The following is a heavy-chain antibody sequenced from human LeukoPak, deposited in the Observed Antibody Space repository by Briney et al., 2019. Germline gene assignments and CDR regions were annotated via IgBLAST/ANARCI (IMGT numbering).Heavy chain of an antibody. V-gene: IGHV1-2*02. J-gene: IGHJ6*02. CDR1: GYTFTGYY. D-gene: IGHD3-9*01. CDR2: INPNSGGT. Sequence: ASVKVSCKASGYTFTGYYMHWARQAPGQGLEWMGWINPNSGGTNYAQKFQGRVTMTRDTSISTAYMELSRLRSDDTAVYYCARVDYDILTGPAPTGMDVWGQGTTVTVSS. CDR3: ARVDYDILTGPAPTGMDV.